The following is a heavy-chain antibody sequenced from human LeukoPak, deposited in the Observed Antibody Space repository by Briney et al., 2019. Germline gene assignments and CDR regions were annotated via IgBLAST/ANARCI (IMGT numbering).Heavy chain of an antibody. V-gene: IGHV5-10-1*01. CDR1: GYSFNSYW. Sequence: GESLKISCKGSGYSFNSYWISWVRQMPGKGLEWMGRIDPSDSYTNYSPSFQGHVTISADKSISTAYLQWSSLKASDTAMYYCARHPHSNSSRDGMEVLGQGTTVTVSS. CDR3: ARHPHSNSSRDGMEV. J-gene: IGHJ6*02. CDR2: IDPSDSYT. D-gene: IGHD6-6*01.